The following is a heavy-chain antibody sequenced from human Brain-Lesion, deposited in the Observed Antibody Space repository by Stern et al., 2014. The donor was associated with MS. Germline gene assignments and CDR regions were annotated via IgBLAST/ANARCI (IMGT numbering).Heavy chain of an antibody. J-gene: IGHJ6*02. CDR3: ARRVLVAMGGYPKTLDV. D-gene: IGHD2-2*01. V-gene: IGHV3-7*01. Sequence: EVHLVESGGVLVQPGGSLKLSCAASGFTFSMYWMTWVRQAPGKGLEWVANIKEDGSEQYYVDSVKGRFTMSRDNAKNSLYLQMNSLRAEDTAVYYCARRVLVAMGGYPKTLDVWGRGTTVTVSS. CDR1: GFTFSMYW. CDR2: IKEDGSEQ.